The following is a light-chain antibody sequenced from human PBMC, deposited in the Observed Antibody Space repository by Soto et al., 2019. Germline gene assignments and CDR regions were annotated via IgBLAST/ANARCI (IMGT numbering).Light chain of an antibody. J-gene: IGKJ1*01. CDR1: QSVTSN. Sequence: EIVMTQSPATVSVSPGERVTLSCRASQSVTSNLAWYQQKPGQAPRLIVYGATTRATGIPDRFSGSGSGTEFTLTISSLQSEYFAFYYCQQYNDCAPETFGQGTKVEIK. CDR2: GAT. V-gene: IGKV3-15*01. CDR3: QQYNDCAPET.